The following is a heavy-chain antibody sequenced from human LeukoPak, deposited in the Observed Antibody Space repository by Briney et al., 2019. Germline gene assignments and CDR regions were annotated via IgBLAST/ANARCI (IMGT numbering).Heavy chain of an antibody. CDR3: AKSLSGGGYYFEY. Sequence: GVSLRLSCAASGFTFSNYAMTWVRQAPGKGLEWVSGISDSGGSTYYADSVKGRFTISRDNSKNTLYLQMNSLRAEDTAVYYCAKSLSGGGYYFEYWGQGTLVTVSS. CDR1: GFTFSNYA. V-gene: IGHV3-23*01. CDR2: ISDSGGST. J-gene: IGHJ4*02. D-gene: IGHD3-10*01.